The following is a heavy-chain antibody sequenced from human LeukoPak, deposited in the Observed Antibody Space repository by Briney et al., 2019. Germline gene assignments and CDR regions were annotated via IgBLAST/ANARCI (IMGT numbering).Heavy chain of an antibody. CDR3: AGNYYGSGSYYSEDRY. CDR2: IYTSGST. Sequence: SGTLSLTCTVSGGSISSGSYYWSWIRQPAGKGLEWIGRIYTSGSTNYNPSLKSRVTISVDTSKNQFSLKLSSVTAADTAVYYCAGNYYGSGSYYSEDRYWGQGTLVTVSS. D-gene: IGHD3-10*01. CDR1: GGSISSGSYY. V-gene: IGHV4-61*02. J-gene: IGHJ4*02.